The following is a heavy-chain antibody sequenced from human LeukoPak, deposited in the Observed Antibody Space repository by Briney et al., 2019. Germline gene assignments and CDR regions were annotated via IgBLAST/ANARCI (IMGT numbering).Heavy chain of an antibody. CDR2: IKQDGSGK. CDR3: AGGRDVYRY. D-gene: IGHD5-24*01. V-gene: IGHV3-7*01. J-gene: IGHJ4*02. CDR1: GFTFSTYW. Sequence: GGSLRLSCAASGFTFSTYWMTWVRQAPGKGLEWVANIKQDGSGKYYVDSVKGRLTISRDDAKNSLYLQMNSLRAEDTAVYYCAGGRDVYRYWGQGTLVTVSS.